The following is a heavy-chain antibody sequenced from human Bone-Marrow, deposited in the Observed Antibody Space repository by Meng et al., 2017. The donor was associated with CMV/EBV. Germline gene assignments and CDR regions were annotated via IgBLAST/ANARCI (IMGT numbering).Heavy chain of an antibody. CDR3: ARVVLSITGTIFDY. Sequence: SETLSLTCTVSGGSISSYYWSWIRQPPGKGLEWIGYIYYSGSTNYNPSLKSRVTISVDTSKNQFSLKLSSVTAADTAVYYCARVVLSITGTIFDYWGQGTLVTFAS. D-gene: IGHD1-20*01. CDR2: IYYSGST. J-gene: IGHJ4*02. V-gene: IGHV4-59*01. CDR1: GGSISSYY.